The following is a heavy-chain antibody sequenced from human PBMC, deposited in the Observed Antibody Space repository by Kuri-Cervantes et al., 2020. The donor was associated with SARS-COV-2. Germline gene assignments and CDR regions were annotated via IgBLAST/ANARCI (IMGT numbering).Heavy chain of an antibody. CDR1: GYTFTSYY. CDR3: ARDLMTTVTTGAFDI. Sequence: ASVKVSCKASGYTFTSYYMHWVRQAPGQGLEWMGITNPSGGSTSYAQKFQGRVTMTRDTSTSTVYMELSSLRSEDTAVYYCARDLMTTVTTGAFDIWGQGTMVTVSS. V-gene: IGHV1-46*01. CDR2: TNPSGGST. D-gene: IGHD4-17*01. J-gene: IGHJ3*02.